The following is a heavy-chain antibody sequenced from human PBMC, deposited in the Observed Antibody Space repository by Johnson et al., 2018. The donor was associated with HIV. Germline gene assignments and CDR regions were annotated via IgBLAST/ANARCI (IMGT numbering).Heavy chain of an antibody. V-gene: IGHV3-30*14. CDR2: ISHDGRNQ. J-gene: IGHJ3*02. CDR3: AKDLVSWNGIWREAFDI. D-gene: IGHD1-1*01. CDR1: GFTFSSYA. Sequence: QVLLVESGGGAVQPGRSLRLSCEASGFTFSSYAMHWVRQAPGKGLEWVAVISHDGRNQKYADSVKGRFTISRDNSKKTLFLQMNSLRAEDTALYWCAKDLVSWNGIWREAFDIWGQGTMVSVSS.